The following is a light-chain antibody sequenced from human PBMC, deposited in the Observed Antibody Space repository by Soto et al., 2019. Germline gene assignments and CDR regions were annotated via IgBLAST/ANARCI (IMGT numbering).Light chain of an antibody. Sequence: IQLTQSPSTLSASVGDRVTITCWASQSVQTWLAWFQQKPGKAPKLLIYKATTLETGVPSRFSGSGSGTEFTLTISSLQPDDLGTYYCQQYNNYFTFGQGTKVDIK. V-gene: IGKV1-5*03. CDR2: KAT. CDR3: QQYNNYFT. CDR1: QSVQTW. J-gene: IGKJ1*01.